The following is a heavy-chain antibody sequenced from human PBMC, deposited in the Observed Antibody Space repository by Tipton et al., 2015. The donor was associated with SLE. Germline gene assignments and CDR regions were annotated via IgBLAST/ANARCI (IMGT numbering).Heavy chain of an antibody. V-gene: IGHV4-38-2*02. J-gene: IGHJ4*02. D-gene: IGHD2-21*01. CDR2: SYHSGST. Sequence: TLSLTCTVSGYSISSGYYWGWIRQPPGKGLEWIGSSYHSGSTYYKPSLKSRVTISVDTPKNQFSLKLSSVTAADTAVYYCARETPGGGDCCHFDYWGQGTLVTVSS. CDR1: GYSISSGYY. CDR3: ARETPGGGDCCHFDY.